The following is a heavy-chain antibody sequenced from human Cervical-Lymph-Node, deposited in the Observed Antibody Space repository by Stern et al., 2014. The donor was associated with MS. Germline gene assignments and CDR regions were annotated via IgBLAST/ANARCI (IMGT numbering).Heavy chain of an antibody. D-gene: IGHD5-18*01. V-gene: IGHV5-51*03. J-gene: IGHJ3*02. CDR3: ARRGYSYGDAFDI. CDR2: IYPGDSDP. Sequence: VQLGQSGAEVKKPGESLKISCKGSGYSLTSYWIGWVRQMPGKGLEWMGIIYPGDSDPRSIPSFQGQVTISADKSISTAYLQWSSLKASDTAMYYCARRGYSYGDAFDIWGQGTMVTVSS. CDR1: GYSLTSYW.